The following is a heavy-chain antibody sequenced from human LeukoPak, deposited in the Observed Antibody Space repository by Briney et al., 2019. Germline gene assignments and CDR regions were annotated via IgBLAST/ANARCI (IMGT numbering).Heavy chain of an antibody. J-gene: IGHJ4*02. V-gene: IGHV4-39*07. CDR1: GGSISSSNYY. D-gene: IGHD6-6*01. CDR3: ASSEYSSSSPDY. Sequence: ASETLSLTCTVSGGSISSSNYYWGWIRQPPGKGLEWIGSIHYRGSTYYNPSLKSRVTISVDTSKNQFSLKLSSVTAADTAVYYCASSEYSSSSPDYWGQGTLVTVSS. CDR2: IHYRGST.